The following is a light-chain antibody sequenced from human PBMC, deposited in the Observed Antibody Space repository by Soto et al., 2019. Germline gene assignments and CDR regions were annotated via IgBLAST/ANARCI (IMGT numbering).Light chain of an antibody. CDR3: QHYGSSPRT. CDR1: QRVASD. J-gene: IGKJ2*01. V-gene: IGKV3-20*01. Sequence: VLTQSPGTLSLSPGEGATLSCRASQRVASDLAWYLQKPGQPPRLLIYDASIRATGIPDRISGSGSERDFTLTISRLEPEDAAVYYCQHYGSSPRTFGQGTKLEIK. CDR2: DAS.